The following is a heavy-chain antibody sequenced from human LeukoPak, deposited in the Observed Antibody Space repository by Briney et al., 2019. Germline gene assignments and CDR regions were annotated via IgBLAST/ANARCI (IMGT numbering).Heavy chain of an antibody. Sequence: ASVKVSCKASGYTFTSYGISWVRQAPGQGLEWMGWISAYNGYTNYAQKLQGRVTMTTDTSTSTAYMELRSLRSDDTAVYYCGRGGGFDDPNYYYGMDVWGKGTTVTVSS. V-gene: IGHV1-18*04. CDR2: ISAYNGYT. D-gene: IGHD6-25*01. CDR3: GRGGGFDDPNYYYGMDV. CDR1: GYTFTSYG. J-gene: IGHJ6*04.